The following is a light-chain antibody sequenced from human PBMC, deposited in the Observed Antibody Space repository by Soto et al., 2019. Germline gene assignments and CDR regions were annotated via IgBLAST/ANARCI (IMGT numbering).Light chain of an antibody. V-gene: IGKV1-39*01. CDR1: QSISSY. Sequence: DIQMTQSPSSLSASVGDRVTITCRASQSISSYLNWYQQKPGKAPQLLIYAASSLQSGVPSRFSGSGSGTDVTRTISSLQPEDFATDYFQQSYSTPCTFGQGTKLEIK. J-gene: IGKJ2*02. CDR2: AAS. CDR3: QQSYSTPCT.